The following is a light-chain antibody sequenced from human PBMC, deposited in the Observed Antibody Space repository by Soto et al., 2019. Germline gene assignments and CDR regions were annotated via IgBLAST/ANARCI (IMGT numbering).Light chain of an antibody. V-gene: IGKV3-11*01. CDR3: QQRSNWLT. J-gene: IGKJ4*01. CDR1: QTVSSY. CDR2: EAS. Sequence: EIVLTQSPATLSLSPGERATLSCRASQTVSSYLAWYQQKAGQAPRLLIFEASNRATGVPARFSGSGSGTDFPLTISSLEAEDFAVYYCQQRSNWLTFGGGTKVEIK.